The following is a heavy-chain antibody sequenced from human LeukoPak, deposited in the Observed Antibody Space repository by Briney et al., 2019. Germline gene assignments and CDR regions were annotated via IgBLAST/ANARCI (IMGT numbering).Heavy chain of an antibody. V-gene: IGHV3-43*01. D-gene: IGHD3-10*01. CDR3: VKDRRYYASGTYSYYFDS. CDR1: GFIFDDYT. CDR2: VSWDGVAI. J-gene: IGHJ4*02. Sequence: GGSLRLSCAASGFIFDDYTMHWVRQVPGKGLEWISLVSWDGVAIYYADSVKGRFTISRDNRKNSLYLQMNGLRTEDTALYYCVKDRRYYASGTYSYYFDSWGQGTLVTVSS.